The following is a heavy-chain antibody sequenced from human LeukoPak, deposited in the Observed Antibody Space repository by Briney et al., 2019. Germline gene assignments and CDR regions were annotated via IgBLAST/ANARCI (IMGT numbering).Heavy chain of an antibody. CDR1: GFTFSSYA. CDR3: ARPLWFGESSAFDY. D-gene: IGHD3-10*01. V-gene: IGHV3-7*01. Sequence: GGSLRLSCAASGFTFSSYAMSWVRQAPGKGLEWVANIKQDGSEKYYVDSVKGRFTISRDNAKNSLYLQMNSLRAEDTAVYYCARPLWFGESSAFDYWGQGTLVTVSS. J-gene: IGHJ4*02. CDR2: IKQDGSEK.